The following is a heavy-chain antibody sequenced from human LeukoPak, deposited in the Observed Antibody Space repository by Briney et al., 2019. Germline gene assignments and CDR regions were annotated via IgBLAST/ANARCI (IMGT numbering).Heavy chain of an antibody. D-gene: IGHD3-22*01. J-gene: IGHJ4*02. V-gene: IGHV4-38-2*02. CDR1: GYSISSGYY. CDR2: IYHSGST. CDR3: AREASGYYWDY. Sequence: KTSETLSLTCTVSGYSISSGYYWGWIRQPPGKGLEWIGSIYHSGSTYYNPSLKSRVTISVDTSKNQFSLKLSSVTAADTAVYYCAREASGYYWDYWGQGTLVTVSS.